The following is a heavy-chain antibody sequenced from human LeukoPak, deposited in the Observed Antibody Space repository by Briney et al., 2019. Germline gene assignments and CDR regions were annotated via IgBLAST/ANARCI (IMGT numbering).Heavy chain of an antibody. CDR1: GGSFSGYY. Sequence: KASETLSLTCAVYGGSFSGYYWSWIRQPPGKGLEWIGEINHSGSTNYNPSLKSRVTISVDTSKNQFSLKLSSVTAADTAVYYCARIVVPAAYYAFDIWGQGTTVTVSS. J-gene: IGHJ3*02. CDR2: INHSGST. V-gene: IGHV4-34*01. D-gene: IGHD2-2*01. CDR3: ARIVVPAAYYAFDI.